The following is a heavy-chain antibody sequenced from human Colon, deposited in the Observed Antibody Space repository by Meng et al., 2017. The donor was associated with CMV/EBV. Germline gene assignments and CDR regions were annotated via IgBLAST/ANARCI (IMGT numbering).Heavy chain of an antibody. CDR2: INQDGSEK. Sequence: GESLKISCAASGFTFDDYTMHWVRQAPGKGLEWVANINQDGSEKYYVDSVKGRFTISRDNAKNSLYLQMNSLRAEDTAVYYCARDGVRGVISDSGQGTLVTVSS. CDR1: GFTFDDYT. J-gene: IGHJ4*02. CDR3: ARDGVRGVISD. V-gene: IGHV3-7*01. D-gene: IGHD3-10*01.